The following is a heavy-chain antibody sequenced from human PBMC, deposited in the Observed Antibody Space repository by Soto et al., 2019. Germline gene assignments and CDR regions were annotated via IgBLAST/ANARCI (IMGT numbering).Heavy chain of an antibody. CDR1: GYTFTGYY. J-gene: IGHJ5*02. V-gene: IGHV1-2*02. CDR2: INPNSGGT. CDR3: ARERRDYCSGNYAVYNWFGP. Sequence: ASVKVSCKASGYTFTGYYMHWVRQAPGQGLEWMGWINPNSGGTNYAQKFQGRVTMTRDTSISTAYMELSRLRSDDTAVYYCARERRDYCSGNYAVYNWFGPWGQGTLVTVSS. D-gene: IGHD3-10*01.